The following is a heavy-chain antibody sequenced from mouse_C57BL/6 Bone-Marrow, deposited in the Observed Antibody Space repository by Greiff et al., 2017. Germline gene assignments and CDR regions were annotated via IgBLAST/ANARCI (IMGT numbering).Heavy chain of an antibody. CDR2: IWGGGST. D-gene: IGHD2-2*01. V-gene: IGHV2-9*01. CDR1: GFSLTSYG. Sequence: QVQLKESGPGLVAPSQSLSITCTVSGFSLTSYGVDWVRQPPGKGLEWLGVIWGGGSTNYNSALLSRLSISKDNSKSQVFLKMNRLQTDVTAMYYCATLWLRLRYYARDYWGQGTSVTVSS. CDR3: ATLWLRLRYYARDY. J-gene: IGHJ4*01.